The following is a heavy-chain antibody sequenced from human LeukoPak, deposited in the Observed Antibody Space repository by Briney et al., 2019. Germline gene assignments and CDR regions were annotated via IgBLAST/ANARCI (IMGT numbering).Heavy chain of an antibody. CDR3: ARIAVAARLDY. Sequence: SETLSLTCAVSGYSISSGYYWGWIRQPPGKGLEWIGSIYHSGSTYYNPSLKSRATISVDTSTNQFSLKLNSVTAADTAVYYCARIAVAARLDYWGQGTLVTVSS. CDR1: GYSISSGYY. V-gene: IGHV4-38-2*01. D-gene: IGHD6-19*01. J-gene: IGHJ4*02. CDR2: IYHSGST.